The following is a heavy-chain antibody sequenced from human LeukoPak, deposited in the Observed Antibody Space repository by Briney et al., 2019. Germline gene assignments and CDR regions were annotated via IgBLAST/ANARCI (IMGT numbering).Heavy chain of an antibody. CDR1: GGSISSYY. D-gene: IGHD6-13*01. CDR2: IYYSGST. CDR3: ARLAAAGTANFDY. Sequence: SETLSLTCTVSGGSISSYYWSWTRQPPGKGLEWIGYIYYSGSTNYNPSLKSRVAISVDTSKNQFSLKLSSVTAADTAVYYCARLAAAGTANFDYWGQGTLVTVSS. V-gene: IGHV4-59*08. J-gene: IGHJ4*02.